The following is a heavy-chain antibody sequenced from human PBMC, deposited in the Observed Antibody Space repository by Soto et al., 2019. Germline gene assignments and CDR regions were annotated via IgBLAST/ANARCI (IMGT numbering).Heavy chain of an antibody. D-gene: IGHD3-9*01. CDR2: VIPIFGTA. Sequence: QVQLVQSGAEVKKPGSSVKVSCKASGGTFSSYAISWVRQAPGQGLEWMGGVIPIFGTANYAQKFQGRVTITADESTSTAYMELRSMRSEERPVYYCARVNRYDILTGYWSWGQGTLVTVSS. J-gene: IGHJ4*02. CDR3: ARVNRYDILTGYWS. V-gene: IGHV1-69*01. CDR1: GGTFSSYA.